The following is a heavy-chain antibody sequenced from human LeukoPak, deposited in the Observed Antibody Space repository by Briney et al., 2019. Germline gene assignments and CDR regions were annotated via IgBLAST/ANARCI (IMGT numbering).Heavy chain of an antibody. D-gene: IGHD2-15*01. Sequence: GGSLRLSCAASGFTVSSNYMSWVRQAPGKGLEWVSVIYSGGSTYYADSVKGRFTISRDNSKNTLYLQMNSLRAEDTAVYYCARAGGGSYTYEGHFDYWGQGTLVTVSS. CDR1: GFTVSSNY. J-gene: IGHJ4*02. CDR2: IYSGGST. CDR3: ARAGGGSYTYEGHFDY. V-gene: IGHV3-66*01.